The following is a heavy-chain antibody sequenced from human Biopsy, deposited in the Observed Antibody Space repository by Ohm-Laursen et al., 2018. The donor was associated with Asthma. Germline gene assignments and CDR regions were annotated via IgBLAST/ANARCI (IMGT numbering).Heavy chain of an antibody. CDR2: IYYSGST. Sequence: SETLSLTCTVSGASITSSAYYWGWIRQPPGKGLEWIGHIYYSGSTNYQPSFKSRVTISVDTSKNQFSLKLRSVTAADAAVYYCARGISRVTGLFDHFDSWGQGTLVTVSS. CDR1: GASITSSAYY. CDR3: ARGISRVTGLFDHFDS. J-gene: IGHJ4*02. D-gene: IGHD2-21*02. V-gene: IGHV4-61*08.